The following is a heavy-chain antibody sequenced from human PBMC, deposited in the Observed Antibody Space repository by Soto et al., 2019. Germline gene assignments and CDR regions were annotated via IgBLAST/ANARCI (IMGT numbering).Heavy chain of an antibody. CDR1: GYTFTSYA. CDR2: INAGNGNT. Sequence: GASVKVSCKASGYTFTSYAMHWVRQAPGQRLEWMGWINAGNGNTKYSQKFQGRVTITRDTSASTAYMDLSSLRSEDTAVYYCARDTAVVQWFGEIYYYYYGMDVWGQGTTVTVSS. J-gene: IGHJ6*02. V-gene: IGHV1-3*01. CDR3: ARDTAVVQWFGEIYYYYYGMDV. D-gene: IGHD3-10*01.